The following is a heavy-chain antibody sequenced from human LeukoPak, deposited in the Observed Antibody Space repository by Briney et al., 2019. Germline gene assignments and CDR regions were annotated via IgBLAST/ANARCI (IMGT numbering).Heavy chain of an antibody. D-gene: IGHD2-15*01. J-gene: IGHJ3*02. CDR1: GYSISSGYY. CDR3: ARGYSLIVVVIAATAGAFDI. V-gene: IGHV4-38-2*01. Sequence: SETLSLTCAVSGYSISSGYYWCWIREPPGRGQEWFGSISSSGSTYYNPSLKSRFTISIDKSKNPLSLKLSSVTAADTAVYYCARGYSLIVVVIAATAGAFDIWGQGTMVTVSS. CDR2: ISSSGST.